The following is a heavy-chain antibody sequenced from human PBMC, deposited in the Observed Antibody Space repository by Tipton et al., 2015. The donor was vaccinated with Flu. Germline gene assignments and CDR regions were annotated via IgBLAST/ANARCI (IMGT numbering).Heavy chain of an antibody. CDR2: IYTGWGT. J-gene: IGHJ6*02. D-gene: IGHD3-10*01. CDR1: GASISIGAYY. Sequence: TLSLTCTVSGASISIGAYYWTWIRRPADKGLEWIGRIYTGWGTNYNPSLKSRVTISIDTSKNQFSLRLSSVTAADTAVDYCARRVAGSGMAVWGQGTTVTVSS. V-gene: IGHV4-61*02. CDR3: ARRVAGSGMAV.